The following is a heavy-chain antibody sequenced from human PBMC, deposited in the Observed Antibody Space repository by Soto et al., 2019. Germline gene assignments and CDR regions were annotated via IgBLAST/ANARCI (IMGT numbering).Heavy chain of an antibody. Sequence: GPSVKVSCKASGYTFTSYDINWVRQATGQGLEWMGWMNPNSGNTGYAQKFQGRVTMTRNTSISTAYMELSSLRSEDKAVYYCARFGLAAAGTLYGMDVWGQGTTVTVSS. V-gene: IGHV1-8*01. CDR3: ARFGLAAAGTLYGMDV. CDR2: MNPNSGNT. J-gene: IGHJ6*02. CDR1: GYTFTSYD. D-gene: IGHD6-13*01.